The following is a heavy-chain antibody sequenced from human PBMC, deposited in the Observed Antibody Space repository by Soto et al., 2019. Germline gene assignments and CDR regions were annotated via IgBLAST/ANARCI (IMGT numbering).Heavy chain of an antibody. CDR1: GYTFTSYD. V-gene: IGHV1-69*10. CDR2: IIPIIGNA. CDR3: ARADYSNPSHYYYYGMDV. Sequence: SVKVSCKASGYTFTSYDINWVRQATGQGLEWMGGIIPIIGNAGYAQKFQGRVTITADKSTSTAYMELSSLRSEDTAVYYCARADYSNPSHYYYYGMDVWGQGTTVNVSS. J-gene: IGHJ6*02. D-gene: IGHD4-4*01.